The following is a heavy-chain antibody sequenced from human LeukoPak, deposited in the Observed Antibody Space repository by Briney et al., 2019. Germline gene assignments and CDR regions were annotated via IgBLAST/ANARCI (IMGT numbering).Heavy chain of an antibody. V-gene: IGHV4-59*01. CDR3: AALGIPLALTF. CDR2: IYYSGST. J-gene: IGHJ1*01. D-gene: IGHD3-10*01. CDR1: GGSISSYY. Sequence: PSETLSLTCTVSGGSISSYYWSWIRQPPGKGLEWIGYIYYSGSTNYNPSLKSRVTMSVDTSKNQFSLKLSSVTAADTAVYYCAALGIPLALTFWGQGTLVTVSS.